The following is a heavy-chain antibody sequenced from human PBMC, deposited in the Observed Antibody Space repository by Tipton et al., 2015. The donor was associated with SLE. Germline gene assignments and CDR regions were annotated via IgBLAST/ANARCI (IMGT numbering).Heavy chain of an antibody. Sequence: TLSLTCTVSGGSISSHYWSWIRHPPGKGLEWIGYIYYSGSTNYNPSLQSRVTISLDTSKNQFSRKLGSVTAADTAVYYCARAPYGDYVDYWGQGTLVTVSS. J-gene: IGHJ4*02. CDR2: IYYSGST. CDR3: ARAPYGDYVDY. D-gene: IGHD4-17*01. CDR1: GGSISSHY. V-gene: IGHV4-59*11.